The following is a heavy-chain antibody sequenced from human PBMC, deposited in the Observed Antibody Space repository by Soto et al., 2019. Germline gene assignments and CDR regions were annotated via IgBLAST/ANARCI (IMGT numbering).Heavy chain of an antibody. CDR1: GFTVSSYA. CDR2: ISGSGGST. D-gene: IGHD6-13*01. J-gene: IGHJ4*02. CDR3: ATINGYGYRIAAAGRDV. V-gene: IGHV3-23*01. Sequence: PGGSLRLSCAASGFTVSSYAMSWVRQAPGKGLEWVSAISGSGGSTYYADSVKGRFTISRDNSKNTLYLQMNSLRAEDTAVYYCATINGYGYRIAAAGRDVWGQGARVNVSS.